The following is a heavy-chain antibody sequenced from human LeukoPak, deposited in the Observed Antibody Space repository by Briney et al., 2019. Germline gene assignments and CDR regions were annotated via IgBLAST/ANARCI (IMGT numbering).Heavy chain of an antibody. V-gene: IGHV3-74*01. CDR3: ARRYCSSTSCYRYYYYMDV. CDR1: GFTFSSYW. J-gene: IGHJ6*03. D-gene: IGHD2-2*01. Sequence: GGSLRLPCAASGFTFSSYWMHWVRQAPGKGLVWVSRINSDGSSTSYADSVKGRFTISRDNAKSTLYLQMNSLRAEDTAVYYCARRYCSSTSCYRYYYYMDVWGKGTTVTVSS. CDR2: INSDGSST.